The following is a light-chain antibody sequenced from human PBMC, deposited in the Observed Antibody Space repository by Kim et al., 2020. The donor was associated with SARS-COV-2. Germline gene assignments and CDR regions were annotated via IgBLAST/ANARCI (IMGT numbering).Light chain of an antibody. J-gene: IGKJ1*01. Sequence: SPGERATLSGRASQSVSSNLAWYQQKPGQAPRLLIYGASTRATGIPARFSGSGSGTDFTLTISSLQSEDFAVYYCQQYNGWPPWTFGQGTKVDIK. V-gene: IGKV3-15*01. CDR3: QQYNGWPPWT. CDR1: QSVSSN. CDR2: GAS.